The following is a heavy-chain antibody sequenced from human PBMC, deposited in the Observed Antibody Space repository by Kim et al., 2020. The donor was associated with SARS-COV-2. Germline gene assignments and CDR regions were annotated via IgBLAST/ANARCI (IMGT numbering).Heavy chain of an antibody. CDR3: AKGRGYYGSGSDY. Sequence: GGSLRLSCVASGFTFSNRAMDWVRQAPGKGLEWVAFLSYDGSNKDYVESVKGRFTISRDNSKNTLYLQMNSLTSEDTAVYYCAKGRGYYGSGSDYWGQGTLLTVSS. CDR2: LSYDGSNK. CDR1: GFTFSNRA. D-gene: IGHD3-10*01. V-gene: IGHV3-30*18. J-gene: IGHJ4*02.